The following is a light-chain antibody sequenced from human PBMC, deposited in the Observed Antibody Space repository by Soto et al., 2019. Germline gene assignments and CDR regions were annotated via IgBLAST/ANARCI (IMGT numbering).Light chain of an antibody. CDR3: QQSDTTPRT. J-gene: IGKJ1*01. Sequence: IQMTQSPSSLSASVGDTVTITCRASQDIRNELGWYQQKPGTAPKFLIYAASSLHSGVPSRFSGSGSGTDFTLIISSLQPEDFATYYCQQSDTTPRTFGQGTKVDIK. V-gene: IGKV1-6*02. CDR2: AAS. CDR1: QDIRNE.